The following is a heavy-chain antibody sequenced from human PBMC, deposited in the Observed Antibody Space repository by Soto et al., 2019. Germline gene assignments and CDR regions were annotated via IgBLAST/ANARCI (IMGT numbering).Heavy chain of an antibody. CDR3: ARVTVTGTTYWFDP. Sequence: LSLTCTVSGGSISSYYWSWIRQPAGKGLEWIGRIYTSGSTNYNPSLKSRVTMSVDTSKNQFSLKLSSVTAADTAVYYCARVTVTGTTYWFDPWGQGTLVTVSS. V-gene: IGHV4-4*07. J-gene: IGHJ5*02. D-gene: IGHD1-7*01. CDR2: IYTSGST. CDR1: GGSISSYY.